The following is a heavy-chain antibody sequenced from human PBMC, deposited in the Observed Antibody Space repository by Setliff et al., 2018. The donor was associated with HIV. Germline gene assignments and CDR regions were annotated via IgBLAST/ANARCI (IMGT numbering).Heavy chain of an antibody. CDR2: ISSSGSYI. CDR1: GFTFFDYA. D-gene: IGHD2-2*01. V-gene: IGHV3-21*01. J-gene: IGHJ3*02. Sequence: GGSLRLSCAASGFTFFDYALNWVRQAPGKGLEWVSSISSSGSYIYYADSVKGRFTISRDHATGALYLQMDSLRAEDTALYYCTRSHSTRDAFDIWGQGTMVTVSS. CDR3: TRSHSTRDAFDI.